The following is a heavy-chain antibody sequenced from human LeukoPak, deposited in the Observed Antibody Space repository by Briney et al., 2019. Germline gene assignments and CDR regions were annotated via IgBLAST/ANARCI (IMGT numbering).Heavy chain of an antibody. V-gene: IGHV3-43*02. CDR2: ISGDGGST. CDR3: ASSVSYYGSGRPNDY. Sequence: GGSLRFSCAASGFTFDDYAMHWVRQAPGKGLEWVSLISGDGGSTYYADSVKGRFTISRDNSKNSLYLQMNSLRTEDTALYYCASSVSYYGSGRPNDYWGQGTLVTVSS. D-gene: IGHD3-10*01. J-gene: IGHJ4*02. CDR1: GFTFDDYA.